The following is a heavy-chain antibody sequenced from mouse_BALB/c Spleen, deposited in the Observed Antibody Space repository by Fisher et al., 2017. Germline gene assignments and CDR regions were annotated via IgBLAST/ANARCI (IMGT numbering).Heavy chain of an antibody. J-gene: IGHJ4*01. CDR3: AREIGGTGAMDY. V-gene: IGHV5-4*02. Sequence: RFTISRDNAKNNLYLQMSSLKSEDTAMYYCAREIGGTGAMDYWGQGTSVTVSS. D-gene: IGHD2-14*01.